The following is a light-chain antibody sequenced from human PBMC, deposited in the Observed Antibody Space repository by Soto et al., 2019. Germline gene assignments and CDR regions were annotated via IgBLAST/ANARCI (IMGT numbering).Light chain of an antibody. CDR3: QQSDSIPHT. CDR2: TVS. J-gene: IGKJ1*01. V-gene: IGKV1-39*01. Sequence: DIRMTQSPSSLSASVGDRVTISCRASQTVTRYLHWYRQKPGKAPELLIHTVSTLQSGVPSRFSGSGSGTDFTLTISGLRPEDSATYYCQQSDSIPHTFGQGTKVQIK. CDR1: QTVTRY.